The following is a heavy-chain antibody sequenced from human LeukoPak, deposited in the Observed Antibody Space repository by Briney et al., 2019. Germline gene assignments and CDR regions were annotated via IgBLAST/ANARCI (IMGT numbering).Heavy chain of an antibody. Sequence: PGGSLRLSCAASGFTFSSYAMSWVRQAPGKGLEWVSAISGSGGSTYYADSGKGRVTISRDNSKNTLYLQMNSLRAEDTAVYYCAKDQVVWFGELVYYYYGMDVWGQGTTVAVSS. CDR3: AKDQVVWFGELVYYYYGMDV. J-gene: IGHJ6*02. CDR2: ISGSGGST. V-gene: IGHV3-23*01. D-gene: IGHD3-10*01. CDR1: GFTFSSYA.